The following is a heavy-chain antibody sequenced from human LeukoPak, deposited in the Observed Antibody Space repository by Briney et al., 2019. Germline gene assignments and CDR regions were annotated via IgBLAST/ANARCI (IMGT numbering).Heavy chain of an antibody. J-gene: IGHJ4*02. CDR3: AKGGKGFPLGLRFDS. Sequence: SETLSLTCTVSGGSISSRSYYWGWIRQPPGKGLEWIGSIYHSGSTYYNPSLKSRVTISVDTSKNQFSLKLTSLTAADTAVYYCAKGGKGFPLGLRFDSWGQGTLVSVSS. CDR1: GGSISSRSYY. D-gene: IGHD2-21*01. V-gene: IGHV4-39*07. CDR2: IYHSGST.